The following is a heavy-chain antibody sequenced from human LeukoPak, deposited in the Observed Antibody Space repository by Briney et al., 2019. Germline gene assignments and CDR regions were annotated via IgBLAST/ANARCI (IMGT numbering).Heavy chain of an antibody. V-gene: IGHV1-2*02. J-gene: IGHJ6*03. CDR1: GYTFTGYY. CDR3: ARRGSTTPGPYYYYYYYMDV. D-gene: IGHD6-13*01. Sequence: GASVKVSCKASGYTFTGYYMHWVRQAPRQGLEWMGWINPNSGATNYAQKFQGRATMTRDTSISTAYMELSRLRSDDTAVYYCARRGSTTPGPYYYYYYYMDVWGKGTTVTISS. CDR2: INPNSGAT.